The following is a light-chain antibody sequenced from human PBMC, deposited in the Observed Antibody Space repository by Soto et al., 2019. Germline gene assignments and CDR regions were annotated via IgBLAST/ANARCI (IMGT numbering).Light chain of an antibody. J-gene: IGLJ2*01. CDR2: GDS. Sequence: QPVVTQPPSVSGAPGQRVTISCTGSSSNIGAGYGVHWYIQLPGTAPKLLVYGDSNRPSGVPDRFSGSKSDTSASLAITGLQAEDEADYYCQSYDSSLSGVIFGGGTKLTVL. CDR3: QSYDSSLSGVI. CDR1: SSNIGAGYG. V-gene: IGLV1-40*01.